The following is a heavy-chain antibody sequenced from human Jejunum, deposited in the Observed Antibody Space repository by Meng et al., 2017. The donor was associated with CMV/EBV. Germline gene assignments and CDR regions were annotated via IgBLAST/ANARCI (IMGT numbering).Heavy chain of an antibody. CDR1: SFGDYA. CDR3: AKDRVAVRRGTGVDV. Sequence: SFGDYARQWVRQAPGKGLEWVAGISWHSGSIGYADSVKGRFSISRDNAKSSLYLQMNSLRVEDTALYYCAKDRVAVRRGTGVDVWGQGTTVTVSS. CDR2: ISWHSGSI. V-gene: IGHV3-9*01. J-gene: IGHJ6*02. D-gene: IGHD6-6*01.